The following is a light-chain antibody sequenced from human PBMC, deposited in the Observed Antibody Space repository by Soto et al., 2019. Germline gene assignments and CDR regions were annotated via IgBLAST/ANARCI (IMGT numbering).Light chain of an antibody. Sequence: EIVMTQSPATLSVSPGERATLSCRGSQSVSSNLAWYQQKVGQAPRVLIYDASTRATGIPGRFSGSGSGTEFTLTISSLQSEDFAVYYCQQYNNWPETFGQGTKVEIK. CDR1: QSVSSN. CDR2: DAS. CDR3: QQYNNWPET. J-gene: IGKJ1*01. V-gene: IGKV3-15*01.